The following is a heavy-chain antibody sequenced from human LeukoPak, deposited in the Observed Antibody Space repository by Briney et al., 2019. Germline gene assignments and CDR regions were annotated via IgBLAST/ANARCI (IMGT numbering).Heavy chain of an antibody. CDR1: GGSFSGYY. CDR3: ARLGYRDGPSGVGY. Sequence: SETLSLTCAVYGGSFSGYYWSWIRQPPGKGLEWIGEINHSGSTNYNPSLKSRVTISVDTSKNQFSLKLSSVTAAGTAVYYCARLGYRDGPSGVGYWGQGTLVTVSS. CDR2: INHSGST. V-gene: IGHV4-34*01. D-gene: IGHD5-24*01. J-gene: IGHJ4*02.